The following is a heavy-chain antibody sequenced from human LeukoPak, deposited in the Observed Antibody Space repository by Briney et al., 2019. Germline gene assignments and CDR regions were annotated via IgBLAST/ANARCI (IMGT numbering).Heavy chain of an antibody. J-gene: IGHJ5*01. CDR3: ATNYGGHTPMIVWFDS. D-gene: IGHD5-18*01. CDR1: GYSISSGYY. CDR2: RYYTGTT. Sequence: SETLSLTCTVSGYSISSGYYWGWVRQAPGKGLEWIGSRYYTGTTEYNPSLWGRAAMSVDTSKNQLSLYLNSVTAADTAVYYCATNYGGHTPMIVWFDSWGQGTQVTVSS. V-gene: IGHV4-38-2*02.